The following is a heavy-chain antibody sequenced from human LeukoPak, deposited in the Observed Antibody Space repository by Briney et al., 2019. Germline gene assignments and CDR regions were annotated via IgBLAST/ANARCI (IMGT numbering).Heavy chain of an antibody. D-gene: IGHD3-10*01. V-gene: IGHV3-23*01. CDR3: SKDRGGTNGDYFDY. Sequence: GGSLRLSCAAPGFTFSSYAMSWVRQSPGKGLEWVSAIGGNGGTTKYADSAKGRFTISRDNSKNTLYLQMNSPSAEDTAVYYCSKDRGGTNGDYFDYWGQGTLVTVSS. CDR1: GFTFSSYA. CDR2: IGGNGGTT. J-gene: IGHJ4*02.